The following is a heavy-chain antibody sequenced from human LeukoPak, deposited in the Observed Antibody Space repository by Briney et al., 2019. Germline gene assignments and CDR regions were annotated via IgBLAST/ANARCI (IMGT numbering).Heavy chain of an antibody. Sequence: GGYLSLYCAASGFTFSSYSMNWVRQAPGKGLEWVSYISSSSSTIYYEDSVKGRFTISRDKAKNSLYLQMNSLRAEDTAVYYCAREVPPRPYSSGWYSPRSYGMDVWGQGTTVTVSS. D-gene: IGHD6-19*01. CDR1: GFTFSSYS. J-gene: IGHJ6*02. CDR2: ISSSSSTI. CDR3: AREVPPRPYSSGWYSPRSYGMDV. V-gene: IGHV3-48*01.